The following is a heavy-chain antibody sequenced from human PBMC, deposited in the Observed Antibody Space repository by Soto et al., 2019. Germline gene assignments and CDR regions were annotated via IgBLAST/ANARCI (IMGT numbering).Heavy chain of an antibody. CDR2: IDPSDSYT. V-gene: IGHV5-10-1*01. J-gene: IGHJ6*02. CDR3: ARQNYYYYYGMDV. CDR1: GYSFTSYC. Sequence: GESLKISCKGSGYSFTSYCISWVRQMPGKGLEWMGRIDPSDSYTNYSPSFQGHITISADKSISTAYLQWSSLKASDTAMYYCARQNYYYYYGMDVWGQGTTVTVSS.